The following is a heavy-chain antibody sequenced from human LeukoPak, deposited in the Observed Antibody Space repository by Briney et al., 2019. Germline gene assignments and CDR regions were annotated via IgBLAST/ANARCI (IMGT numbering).Heavy chain of an antibody. CDR3: ARGSVVVVPAANYNWFDP. V-gene: IGHV1-2*02. D-gene: IGHD2-2*01. CDR1: GYTFTGYY. J-gene: IGHJ5*02. Sequence: ASVKVSCKASGYTFTGYYMHWVRQAPGQGLEWMGWINPDSGDTNYAQKFQGRVTMTRDTSISTAYMELSSLRSDDTAVYYCARGSVVVVPAANYNWFDPWGQGTLVTVSS. CDR2: INPDSGDT.